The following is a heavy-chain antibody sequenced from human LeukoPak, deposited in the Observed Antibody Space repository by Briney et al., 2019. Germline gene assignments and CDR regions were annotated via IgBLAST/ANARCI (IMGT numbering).Heavy chain of an antibody. D-gene: IGHD3-10*01. Sequence: PSETLSLTCTVSGGSISSSSYYWGWIRQPPGKGLEWIGSIYYSGSTYYNPSFKSRVTISVDTSKNQFSLKLSSVTAADTAAYYCASLWFGELSYYFDYWGQGTLVTVSS. CDR1: GGSISSSSYY. J-gene: IGHJ4*02. CDR2: IYYSGST. CDR3: ASLWFGELSYYFDY. V-gene: IGHV4-39*01.